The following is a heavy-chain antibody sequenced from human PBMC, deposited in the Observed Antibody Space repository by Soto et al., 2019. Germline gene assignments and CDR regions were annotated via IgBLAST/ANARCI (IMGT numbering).Heavy chain of an antibody. CDR3: AREGIAVAGTRYFDY. V-gene: IGHV6-1*01. J-gene: IGHJ4*02. CDR1: GDSVSSNSAA. Sequence: SQTLSLTCAISGDSVSSNSAAWNWIRQSPSRGLEWLGRTYYRSKWYNDYAVSVKSRITIDPDTSKNQFSLQLNSVTPEDTAVYYCAREGIAVAGTRYFDYWGQGTLVTVSS. CDR2: TYYRSKWYN. D-gene: IGHD6-19*01.